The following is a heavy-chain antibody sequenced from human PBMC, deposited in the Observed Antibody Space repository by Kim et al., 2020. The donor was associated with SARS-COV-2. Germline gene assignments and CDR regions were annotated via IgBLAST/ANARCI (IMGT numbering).Heavy chain of an antibody. CDR1: GFTFSDYY. Sequence: GGSLRLSCQASGFTFSDYYMSWIRQAPGKGLEWVSYISASSQYTNYADSVKGRFTISRDNAKNSPYLQMSSLRAEDTAVYFCARGARNYGPEEYWGQGSLVTVSS. V-gene: IGHV3-11*03. D-gene: IGHD3-16*01. CDR3: ARGARNYGPEEY. J-gene: IGHJ4*02. CDR2: ISASSQYT.